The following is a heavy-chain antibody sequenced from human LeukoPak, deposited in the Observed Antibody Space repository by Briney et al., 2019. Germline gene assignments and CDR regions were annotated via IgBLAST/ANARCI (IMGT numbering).Heavy chain of an antibody. Sequence: SGGSLRLSCAASGFTFSSYAMHWVRQAPGKGLEWVAVISYDGSNKYYADSVKGRFTISRDNSKNTLYLQMNSLRAEDTAVYYCARGGQYGGKGYFDYWGQGTLVTVSS. CDR2: ISYDGSNK. CDR3: ARGGQYGGKGYFDY. D-gene: IGHD4-23*01. J-gene: IGHJ4*02. CDR1: GFTFSSYA. V-gene: IGHV3-30-3*01.